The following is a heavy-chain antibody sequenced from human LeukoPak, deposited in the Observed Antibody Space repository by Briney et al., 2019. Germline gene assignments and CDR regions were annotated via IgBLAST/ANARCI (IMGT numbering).Heavy chain of an antibody. CDR3: ARLRPYSSSWYAYYGMDV. D-gene: IGHD6-13*01. Sequence: GGSLRLSCAASGFTFSNYYMSWVRQAPGKGLEWVANIRQDGGNKYYVDSVKGRFTISRDNAKNSLYLQMDSLRAEDTAVYYCARLRPYSSSWYAYYGMDVWGQGATVTVSS. J-gene: IGHJ6*02. CDR2: IRQDGGNK. V-gene: IGHV3-7*04. CDR1: GFTFSNYY.